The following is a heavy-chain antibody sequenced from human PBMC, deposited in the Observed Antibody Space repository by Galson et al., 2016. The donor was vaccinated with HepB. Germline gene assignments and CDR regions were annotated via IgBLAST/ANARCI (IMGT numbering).Heavy chain of an antibody. J-gene: IGHJ4*02. V-gene: IGHV1-69*17. D-gene: IGHD6-6*01. Sequence: KVSCKASGDTFRSSGISWVRRAPGQGLEWMGQIIPVYRMTNYPQKFQGRVIITADKSTSTAYMELKSLRSEDTAVYYCGSGVIQRQQLVNYYYYYMDYWGQGTLVTVSS. CDR1: GDTFRSSG. CDR2: IIPVYRMT. CDR3: GSGVIQRQQLVNYYYYYMDY.